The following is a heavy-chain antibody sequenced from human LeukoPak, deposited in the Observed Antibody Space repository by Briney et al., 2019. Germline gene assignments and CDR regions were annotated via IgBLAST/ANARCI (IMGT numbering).Heavy chain of an antibody. V-gene: IGHV3-30*04. Sequence: GGSLRLSCAASGFTFSSYAMHWVRQAPGKGLEWVAVISYDGSNKYYADSVKGRFTISRDNSKNTLYLQMNSLRAEDTAVYYCAREGATTNYYYMDVWGKGTTVTVSS. CDR2: ISYDGSNK. D-gene: IGHD1-26*01. CDR1: GFTFSSYA. CDR3: AREGATTNYYYMDV. J-gene: IGHJ6*03.